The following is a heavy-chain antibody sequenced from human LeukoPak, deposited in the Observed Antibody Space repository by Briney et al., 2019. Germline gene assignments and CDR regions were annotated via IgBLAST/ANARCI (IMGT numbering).Heavy chain of an antibody. CDR2: IYYSGTT. CDR3: VRDPMTWYFDL. Sequence: SETLSLTCAVYGGSFSGYYCSWIRQPPGKGLEWIGYIYYSGTTNYNPSLKSRVTISVDTSKNQFSLNLNSVTAADTAVYYCVRDPMTWYFDLWGRGTLVTVSS. J-gene: IGHJ2*01. CDR1: GGSFSGYY. V-gene: IGHV4-34*11.